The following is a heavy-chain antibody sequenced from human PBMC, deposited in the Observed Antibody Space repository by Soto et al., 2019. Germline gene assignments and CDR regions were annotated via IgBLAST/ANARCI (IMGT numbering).Heavy chain of an antibody. V-gene: IGHV4-39*01. J-gene: IGHJ4*02. CDR3: ARLQDIVVVPAATNFDY. Sequence: SETLSLTCTVSGGSISSSGYYWGWIRQPPGKGLEWIGSIYYSGSTYYNPSLKSRVTISVDTSKNQFSLKLSSVTAADTAVYYCARLQDIVVVPAATNFDYWGQGTLVTVSS. D-gene: IGHD2-2*01. CDR1: GGSISSSGYY. CDR2: IYYSGST.